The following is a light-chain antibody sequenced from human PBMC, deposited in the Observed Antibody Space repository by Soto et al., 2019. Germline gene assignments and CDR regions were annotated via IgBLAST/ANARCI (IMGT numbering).Light chain of an antibody. V-gene: IGLV2-14*03. CDR2: YVS. CDR1: SSDVGGYNY. Sequence: QSALTQPASVSGSPGQSITISCTGTSSDVGGYNYVSWYQHPPGKAPKLIIYYVSNRPSGVSYRFSGSKSGNTASLTISGLQPEDEADYYCSSYTTSNTRQIVFGTGTKVTVL. J-gene: IGLJ1*01. CDR3: SSYTTSNTRQIV.